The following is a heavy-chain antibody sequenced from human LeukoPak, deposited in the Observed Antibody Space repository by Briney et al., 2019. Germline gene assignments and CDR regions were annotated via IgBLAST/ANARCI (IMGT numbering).Heavy chain of an antibody. J-gene: IGHJ4*02. D-gene: IGHD5-12*01. CDR2: ISSSSSYI. V-gene: IGHV3-21*01. Sequence: GGSLRLSCAASGFSFSNYSMYWVRQAPGKGLEWVSSISSSSSYIYYAGSVKGRFTISRDNAKNSLYLQMNSLRTEDTAVYYCARLATNGGYGYWGQGTLVTVSS. CDR3: ARLATNGGYGY. CDR1: GFSFSNYS.